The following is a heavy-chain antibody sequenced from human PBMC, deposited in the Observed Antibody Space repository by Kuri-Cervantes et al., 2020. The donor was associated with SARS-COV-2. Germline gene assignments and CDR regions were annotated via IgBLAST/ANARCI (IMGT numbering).Heavy chain of an antibody. V-gene: IGHV1-69*02. CDR1: GGTFSSYT. Sequence: SVKVSCKASGGTFSSYTISWVRQAPGQGLEWMGRIIPILGIANYAQKFQGRVTITADKSTSTAYMELSSLRSGDTAVYYCARGLYCSSTSCYTYYYYGMDVWGQGTTVTVSS. D-gene: IGHD2-2*02. CDR3: ARGLYCSSTSCYTYYYYGMDV. CDR2: IIPILGIA. J-gene: IGHJ6*02.